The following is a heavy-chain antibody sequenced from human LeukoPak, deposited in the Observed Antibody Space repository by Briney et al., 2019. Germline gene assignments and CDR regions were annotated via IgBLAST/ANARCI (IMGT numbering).Heavy chain of an antibody. CDR2: IYYSGST. Sequence: PSETLSLTCTVSGGSISSSSYYWSWIRQPPGKGLEWIGYIYYSGSTYYNPSLKSRVTISVDTSKNQFSLKLSSVTAADTAVYYCARDPRETGPGFDYWGQGTLVTVSS. CDR3: ARDPRETGPGFDY. V-gene: IGHV4-30-4*01. CDR1: GGSISSSSYY. J-gene: IGHJ4*02. D-gene: IGHD1-26*01.